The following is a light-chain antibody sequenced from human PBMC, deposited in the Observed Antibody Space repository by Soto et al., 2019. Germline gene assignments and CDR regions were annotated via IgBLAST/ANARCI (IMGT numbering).Light chain of an antibody. J-gene: IGKJ4*01. Sequence: DIQMTQSPSSLSASVGDRVTISCQASQDINNYVNWYQQKPGKAPKLLIYDASNLKTGVPSRFSGSGSGTDFTFTISSLQPEDFATYYCQQYDNLPLTFGGGTKVEVK. V-gene: IGKV1-33*01. CDR2: DAS. CDR3: QQYDNLPLT. CDR1: QDINNY.